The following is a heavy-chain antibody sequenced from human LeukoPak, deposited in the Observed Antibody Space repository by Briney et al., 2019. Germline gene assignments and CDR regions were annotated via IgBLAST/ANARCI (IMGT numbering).Heavy chain of an antibody. CDR2: IIPIFGTA. V-gene: IGHV1-69*05. D-gene: IGHD3-22*01. J-gene: IGHJ4*02. CDR3: ARDRGYYYDSSGYYYPFDY. CDR1: GGTFSSYA. Sequence: APVKVSCKASGGTFSSYAISWVRQAPGQGLEWMGGIIPIFGTANYAQKFQGRVTITTDESTSTAYMELSSLRSEDTAVYYCARDRGYYYDSSGYYYPFDYWGQGTLVTVSS.